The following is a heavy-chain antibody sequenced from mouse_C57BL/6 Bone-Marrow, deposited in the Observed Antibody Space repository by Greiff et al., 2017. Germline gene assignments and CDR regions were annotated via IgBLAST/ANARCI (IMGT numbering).Heavy chain of an antibody. J-gene: IGHJ3*01. V-gene: IGHV14-4*01. CDR2: IDPENGYT. CDR3: TTCLSPFAY. Sequence: EVQLQQSGAELVRPGASVKLSCTASGFNIKDDYMHWVKQRPEQGLEWIGWIDPENGYTEYASKFQGKATITADTSSNTAYLQLSSLTSEDTAVYYCTTCLSPFAYWGQGTLVTVSA. CDR1: GFNIKDDY.